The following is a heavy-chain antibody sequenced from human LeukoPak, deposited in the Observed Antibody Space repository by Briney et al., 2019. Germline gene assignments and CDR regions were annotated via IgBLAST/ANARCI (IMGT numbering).Heavy chain of an antibody. CDR3: AREGDSSGYYIY. V-gene: IGHV1-69*13. Sequence: ASVKVSCKASGGTFSSYAISWVRQAPGQGLEWMGGIIPIFGTAHYAQKFQGRVTITADESTSTAYMELSSLRSEDTAVYCCAREGDSSGYYIYWGQGTLVTVSS. CDR2: IIPIFGTA. CDR1: GGTFSSYA. D-gene: IGHD3-22*01. J-gene: IGHJ4*02.